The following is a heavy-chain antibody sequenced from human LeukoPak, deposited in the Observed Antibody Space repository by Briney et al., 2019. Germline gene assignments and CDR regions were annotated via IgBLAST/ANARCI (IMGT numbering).Heavy chain of an antibody. V-gene: IGHV3-30*18. CDR3: AKVSDPYYYDSSGYGYFDY. CDR2: ISYDGSNK. J-gene: IGHJ4*02. Sequence: GSSLRLSCAASGFTFSSYGMHWVRQAPGKGLEWVAVISYDGSNKYYADSVKGRFTISRDNSKNTLYLQMNSLRAEDTAVYYCAKVSDPYYYDSSGYGYFDYWGQGTLVTVSS. CDR1: GFTFSSYG. D-gene: IGHD3-22*01.